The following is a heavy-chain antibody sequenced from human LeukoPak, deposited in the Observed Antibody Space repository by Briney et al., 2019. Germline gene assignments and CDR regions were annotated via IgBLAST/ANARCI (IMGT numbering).Heavy chain of an antibody. Sequence: PSETLSLTCSVSGGSITRYYWSWIRQTPGKGLEWIGSVSRSGKTNFNSSLKSRVTISTDTSKTTLSLRLSSVTAADTAVYYCAKDKSGFYYTMDVWGQGTTVTVSS. CDR1: GGSITRYY. CDR2: VSRSGKT. J-gene: IGHJ6*02. V-gene: IGHV4-59*01. D-gene: IGHD6-25*01. CDR3: AKDKSGFYYTMDV.